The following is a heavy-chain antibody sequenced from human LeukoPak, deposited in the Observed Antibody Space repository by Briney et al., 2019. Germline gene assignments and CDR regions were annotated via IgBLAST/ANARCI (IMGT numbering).Heavy chain of an antibody. CDR3: ARDREVRGAITLFDI. V-gene: IGHV4-59*11. Sequence: SETLSLTCTVSGGSISSHYWSWIRQPPGKGLEWIGSLYDSGNTNYNPSLKSRVTISVDTSKNQFSLRLSSVAAADTAVYYCARDREVRGAITLFDIWGQGTMVTVSS. J-gene: IGHJ3*02. CDR1: GGSISSHY. D-gene: IGHD3-10*01. CDR2: LYDSGNT.